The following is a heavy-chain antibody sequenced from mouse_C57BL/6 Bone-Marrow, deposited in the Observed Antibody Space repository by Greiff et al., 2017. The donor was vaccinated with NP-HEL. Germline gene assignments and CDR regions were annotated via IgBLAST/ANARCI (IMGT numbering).Heavy chain of an antibody. CDR1: GYTFTDHT. D-gene: IGHD2-3*01. CDR2: IYPRDGST. CDR3: ARRWLLPFWYFDV. J-gene: IGHJ1*03. Sequence: VQLVESDAELVKPGASVKISCKVSGYTFTDHTIHWMKQRPEQGLEWIGYIYPRDGSTKYNEKFKGKATLTADKSSSTAYMQLNSLTSEDSAVYFCARRWLLPFWYFDVWGTGTTVTVSS. V-gene: IGHV1-78*01.